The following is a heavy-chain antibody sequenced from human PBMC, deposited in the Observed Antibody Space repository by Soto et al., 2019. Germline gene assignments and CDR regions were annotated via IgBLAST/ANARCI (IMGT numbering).Heavy chain of an antibody. D-gene: IGHD2-2*01. CDR2: IIPIFGTA. Sequence: QVQLVQSGAEVKKPGSSVKVSCKASGGTFSSYAISWVRQAPGQGLEWMGGIIPIFGTANYAQKFQGRVTITADESTSTAYMELSSLRSEDTAVYYCAMRGGYCISTSCSGNNWFDPWGQGTLVTVSS. V-gene: IGHV1-69*12. CDR1: GGTFSSYA. CDR3: AMRGGYCISTSCSGNNWFDP. J-gene: IGHJ5*02.